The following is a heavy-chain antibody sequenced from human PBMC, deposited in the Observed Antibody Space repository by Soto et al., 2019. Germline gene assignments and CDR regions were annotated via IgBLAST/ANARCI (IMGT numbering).Heavy chain of an antibody. CDR2: INAGNGNT. J-gene: IGHJ4*02. CDR3: ARCTIVTPDY. Sequence: QVHLVQSGAEVKKPGASVKVSCKASGYTFTTYAMHWVRQAPGQRLEGMGWINAGNGNTKYSQKFQGRVSITRDTSATTAYMELSSLRSEDAAVYYCARCTIVTPDYWGQGTLVTVSS. V-gene: IGHV1-3*01. CDR1: GYTFTTYA. D-gene: IGHD1-1*01.